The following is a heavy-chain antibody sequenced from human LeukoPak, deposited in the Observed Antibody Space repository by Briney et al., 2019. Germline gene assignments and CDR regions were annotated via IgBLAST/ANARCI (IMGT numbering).Heavy chain of an antibody. CDR1: EFTFSAAW. Sequence: GGSLRLSCAVSEFTFSAAWMSWVRQAPGKGLEWVANIKQDGSEKYYVDSVKGRFTISRDNAKNSLYLQMNSLRAEDTAVYYCARGARGVNSYYYYGMDVWGQGTTVTVSS. CDR2: IKQDGSEK. CDR3: ARGARGVNSYYYYGMDV. J-gene: IGHJ6*02. V-gene: IGHV3-7*01. D-gene: IGHD3-10*01.